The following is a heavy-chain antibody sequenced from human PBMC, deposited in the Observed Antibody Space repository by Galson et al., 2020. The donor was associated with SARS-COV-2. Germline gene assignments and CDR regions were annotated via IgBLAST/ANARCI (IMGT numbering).Heavy chain of an antibody. J-gene: IGHJ4*02. D-gene: IGHD5-12*01. CDR1: GFTFSSYA. CDR3: ARDIGGYLPL. CDR2: ISYDGSNK. V-gene: IGHV3-30-3*01. Sequence: GGSLRLSCAASGFTFSSYAMHWVRQAPGKGLEWVAVISYDGSNKYYADSVKGRFTISRDNSKNTLYLQMNSLRAEDTAVYYCARDIGGYLPLWGQGTLVTVSS.